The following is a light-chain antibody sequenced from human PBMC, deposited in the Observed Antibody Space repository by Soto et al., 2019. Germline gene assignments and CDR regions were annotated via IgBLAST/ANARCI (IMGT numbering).Light chain of an antibody. J-gene: IGLJ1*01. CDR1: SSDVGSYNL. Sequence: QSVLTQPASVSGSPGQSITISCTGTSSDVGSYNLVSWYQQHPGKAPKLMFYEGSKRPTGVSNRFSGSKSGNTASLTISGLQAEDEADYYCCSYAGSSTSGYVFGTGTKVTVL. CDR3: CSYAGSSTSGYV. CDR2: EGS. V-gene: IGLV2-23*01.